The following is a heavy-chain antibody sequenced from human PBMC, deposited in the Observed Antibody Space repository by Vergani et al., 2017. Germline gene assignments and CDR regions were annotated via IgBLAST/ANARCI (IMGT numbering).Heavy chain of an antibody. V-gene: IGHV1-18*01. Sequence: QVQLVQSGAEVKKPGASVKVSCKASGYTFTSYGISWVRQAPGQGLEWMGWISAFNGNTNYAQKLQGRVTMTTDTSTSTAYMELRSLRSDDTAVSYCARDGDDRYCTNGVCYLDYWGQGTLVTVSS. CDR1: GYTFTSYG. CDR3: ARDGDDRYCTNGVCYLDY. D-gene: IGHD2-8*01. J-gene: IGHJ4*02. CDR2: ISAFNGNT.